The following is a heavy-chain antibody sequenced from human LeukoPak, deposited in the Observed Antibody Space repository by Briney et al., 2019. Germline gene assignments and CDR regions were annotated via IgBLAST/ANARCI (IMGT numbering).Heavy chain of an antibody. J-gene: IGHJ4*02. D-gene: IGHD2-21*02. CDR3: ATFDGLTAISY. V-gene: IGHV3-21*01. Sequence: PGGSLRLSCAASGIIFSNYYMTWVRQSPGKGLEWVSSIDSRSKYIHYIDSVKGRFTISRDNAKNSLYLQMNNLRAEDTAVYYCATFDGLTAISYWGQGSLVTVSS. CDR1: GIIFSNYY. CDR2: IDSRSKYI.